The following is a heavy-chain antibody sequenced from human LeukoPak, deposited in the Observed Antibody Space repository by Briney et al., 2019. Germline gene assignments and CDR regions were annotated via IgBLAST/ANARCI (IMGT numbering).Heavy chain of an antibody. CDR2: ISAYNGNT. Sequence: GASVKVSCKASGYTFTSYGISWVRQAPGQGLEWMGWISAYNGNTIYAQKLQGRVTMTTDTSTSTAYMELRRLRSEDTAVYYCARDSAYCSGGSCYDDYYYYYMDVWGKGTTATVSS. D-gene: IGHD2-15*01. V-gene: IGHV1-18*01. CDR1: GYTFTSYG. J-gene: IGHJ6*03. CDR3: ARDSAYCSGGSCYDDYYYYYMDV.